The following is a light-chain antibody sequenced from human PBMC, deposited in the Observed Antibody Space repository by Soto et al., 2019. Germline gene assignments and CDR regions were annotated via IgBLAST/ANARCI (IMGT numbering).Light chain of an antibody. J-gene: IGKJ4*01. V-gene: IGKV3-15*01. CDR3: QQYSSWVT. CDR1: QTITSN. CDR2: GAS. Sequence: EIVMTQSPVTLSLSPGDTATLSCRASQTITSNLAWYQQKPGQPPRPLIYGASTRATGIPARFSGSGSGTEFTLTITNLQSEDFAVYYCQQYSSWVTFGGGTQLEI.